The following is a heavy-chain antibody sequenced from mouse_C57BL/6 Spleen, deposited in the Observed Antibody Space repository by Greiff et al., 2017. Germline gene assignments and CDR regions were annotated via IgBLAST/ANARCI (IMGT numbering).Heavy chain of an antibody. CDR1: GYSFTGYF. V-gene: IGHV1-20*01. CDR2: INPDNGDT. Sequence: VQLQQSGPELVKPGDSVKISCKASGYSFTGYFMNWVIQSHGQSLEWIGRINPDNGDTFYNQKFKGKATLTADKSSSTAHMELRSLTSEDSAVYYCARNPYCYDVGDYWGQGTTLTVSS. D-gene: IGHD2-12*01. CDR3: ARNPYCYDVGDY. J-gene: IGHJ2*01.